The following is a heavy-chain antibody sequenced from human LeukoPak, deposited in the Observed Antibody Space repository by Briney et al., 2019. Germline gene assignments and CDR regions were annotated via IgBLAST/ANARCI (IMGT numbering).Heavy chain of an antibody. J-gene: IGHJ4*02. Sequence: ASVTVSFMASGYTFTGYYMHWVRQAPGQGGEWMGWINPNSGGTNYEQNFQGRVTMPRDTSISTAYMELSSLRSDDTAMYFCAKAGNYDFVWGSHIPDYWGQGTLVTVSS. V-gene: IGHV1-2*02. CDR1: GYTFTGYY. CDR3: AKAGNYDFVWGSHIPDY. D-gene: IGHD3-16*01. CDR2: INPNSGGT.